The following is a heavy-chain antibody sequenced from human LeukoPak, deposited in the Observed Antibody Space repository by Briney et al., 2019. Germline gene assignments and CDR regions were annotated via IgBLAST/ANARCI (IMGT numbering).Heavy chain of an antibody. V-gene: IGHV3-64*01. Sequence: GGSLRLSCAASGFTFAAHNMHWVRQAPGKGLQYVAGITSDGRSTFYGSSVKGRFIISRGNSRNTLYLQLGNLRTDDLAVYYCAKDHDYGGPDYWGQGTLVAVSS. CDR1: GFTFAAHN. CDR2: ITSDGRST. J-gene: IGHJ4*02. CDR3: AKDHDYGGPDY. D-gene: IGHD4-23*01.